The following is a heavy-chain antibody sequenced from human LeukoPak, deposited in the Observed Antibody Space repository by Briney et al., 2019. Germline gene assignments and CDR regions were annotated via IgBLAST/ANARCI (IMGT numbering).Heavy chain of an antibody. D-gene: IGHD2-2*01. CDR1: GFTFSSYG. V-gene: IGHV3-33*01. CDR3: ARDLLGYCSSTSCPNSGFPDY. CDR2: IWYDGSNK. Sequence: GRSLRLSCAASGFTFSSYGMHWVRQAPGKGLEWVVVIWYDGSNKYYADSVKGRFTISRDNSKNTLYLQMNSLRAEDTAVYYCARDLLGYCSSTSCPNSGFPDYWGQGTLVTVSS. J-gene: IGHJ4*02.